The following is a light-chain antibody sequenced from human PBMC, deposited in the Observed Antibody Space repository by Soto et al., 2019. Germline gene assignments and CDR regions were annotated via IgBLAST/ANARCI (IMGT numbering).Light chain of an antibody. J-gene: IGLJ1*01. CDR1: SSDVGGYNY. CDR3: NAYTSSSTFV. CDR2: EVS. Sequence: QSALTQPASVSGSPGQSITISCTGTSSDVGGYNYVSWYQQHPGKAPKLMIYEVSNRPSGVSNRFSGSRSGNTASLTISGIEAEDEDEYYCNAYTSSSTFVFGTGTKLTVL. V-gene: IGLV2-14*01.